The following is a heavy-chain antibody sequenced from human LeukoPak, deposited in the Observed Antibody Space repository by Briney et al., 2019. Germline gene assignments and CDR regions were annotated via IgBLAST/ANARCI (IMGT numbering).Heavy chain of an antibody. J-gene: IGHJ5*02. D-gene: IGHD3-10*01. Sequence: SGPTLVKPTQTLTLTCTFSGFSHCSSGVGVGWIRQPPGKALEWLAYIYWDDDNRYSPSLKTRLTVTKDTSKNEVVLTMTNMDPADTGTYFCAHRLVREGAWFDPWGQGTLVTVSS. V-gene: IGHV2-5*02. CDR3: AHRLVREGAWFDP. CDR2: IYWDDDN. CDR1: GFSHCSSGVG.